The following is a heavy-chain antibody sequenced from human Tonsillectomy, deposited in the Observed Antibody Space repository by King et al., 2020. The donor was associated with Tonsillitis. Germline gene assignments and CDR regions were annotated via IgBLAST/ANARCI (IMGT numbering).Heavy chain of an antibody. CDR1: GFTFSSYG. CDR2: IWYDGSNK. V-gene: IGHV3-33*01. D-gene: IGHD5-18*01. J-gene: IGHJ4*02. Sequence: VQLVESGGGVVQPGRSLRLSCAASGFTFSSYGMHWVRQAPGKGLEWVAVIWYDGSNKYYADSVKGRFTISRDNSKSTLYLQMNSLRAEDTAVYYCAREDTAMVTVDYWGQGTLVTVSS. CDR3: AREDTAMVTVDY.